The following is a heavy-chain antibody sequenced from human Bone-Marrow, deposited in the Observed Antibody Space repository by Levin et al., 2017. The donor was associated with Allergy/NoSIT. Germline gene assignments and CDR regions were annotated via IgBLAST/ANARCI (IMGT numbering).Heavy chain of an antibody. CDR2: IRQDGSET. D-gene: IGHD6-19*01. CDR3: ARGSGWFSP. J-gene: IGHJ5*02. CDR1: GFTFSNYW. Sequence: GESLKISCVGSGFTFSNYWMTWVRQAPGKGLEWVANIRQDGSETYYMDSVKGRFTISRDNARDSIYLQMNSLRVDDTAVYYCARGSGWFSPWGQGTRVTVSS. V-gene: IGHV3-7*04.